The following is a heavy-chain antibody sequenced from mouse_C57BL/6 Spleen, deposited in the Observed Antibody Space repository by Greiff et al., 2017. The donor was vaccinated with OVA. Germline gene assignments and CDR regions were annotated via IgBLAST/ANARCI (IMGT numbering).Heavy chain of an antibody. CDR3: ARGGLRHYYAMDY. J-gene: IGHJ4*01. V-gene: IGHV1-55*01. CDR1: GYTFTSYW. D-gene: IGHD2-4*01. Sequence: QVQLQQPGAELVKPGASVKMSCKASGYTFTSYWITWVKQRPGQGLEWIGDIYPGSGSTNYNEKFKSKATLTVDTSASTADMQLSSLTSEDSAVYYCARGGLRHYYAMDYWGQGTSVTVSS. CDR2: IYPGSGST.